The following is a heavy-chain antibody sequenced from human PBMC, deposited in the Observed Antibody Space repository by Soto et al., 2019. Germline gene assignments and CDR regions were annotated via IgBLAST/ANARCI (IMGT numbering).Heavy chain of an antibody. J-gene: IGHJ5*02. CDR1: GGSFSGYY. V-gene: IGHV4-34*01. Sequence: QVQLQQWGAGLLKPSETLSLTCAVYGGSFSGYYWSWIRQPPGKGLEWIGEINHSGSTNYNPSLKSRVTISVDTSKTQFSLKLSSVTAADTAVYYCARGSRIPRTPLFDPWGQGTLVTVSS. CDR3: ARGSRIPRTPLFDP. CDR2: INHSGST. D-gene: IGHD2-2*01.